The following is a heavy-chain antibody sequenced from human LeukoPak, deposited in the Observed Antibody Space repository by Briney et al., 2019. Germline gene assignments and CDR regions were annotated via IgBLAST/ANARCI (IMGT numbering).Heavy chain of an antibody. CDR2: MYTSGST. J-gene: IGHJ5*02. CDR3: ARGYQLLWGGWFDP. D-gene: IGHD2-2*01. CDR1: GGSINSGAYY. Sequence: PSETLSLTCTVSGGSINSGAYYWRWIRQPAVKGLEWVGRMYTSGSTNYNPSLKSRVTISRDTSKNQFSLRLNSVTAADTAVYYCARGYQLLWGGWFDPWGQGTLVTVSS. V-gene: IGHV4-61*02.